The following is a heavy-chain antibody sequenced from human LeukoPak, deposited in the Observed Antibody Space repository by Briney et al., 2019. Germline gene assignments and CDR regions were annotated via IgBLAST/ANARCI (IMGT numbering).Heavy chain of an antibody. CDR1: GFTFSNAW. Sequence: GGSLRLSCAASGFTFSNAWMSWVRQAPGKGLEWVGRIKSKTDGGTTDYAAPVKGRFTISRDDSKNTLYLQMNSLKTEDTAVYYCTTDLSFSTRLLRYFDWPLYYYYMDVWGKGTTVTISS. J-gene: IGHJ6*03. CDR2: IKSKTDGGTT. D-gene: IGHD3-9*01. CDR3: TTDLSFSTRLLRYFDWPLYYYYMDV. V-gene: IGHV3-15*01.